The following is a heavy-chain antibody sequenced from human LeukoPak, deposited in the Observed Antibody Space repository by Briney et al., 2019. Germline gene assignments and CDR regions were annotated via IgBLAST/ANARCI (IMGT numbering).Heavy chain of an antibody. V-gene: IGHV4-4*02. CDR2: VSLSGLT. Sequence: SGTLSLTCGVSGGSLTSTNWWGWVRQPPGPGLEWIGEVSLSGLTNYNPSLSSRVIMALDTSKNHLSLNLTSVTAADTAVYYCSRENGAFSPFGYWGQGTLVTVPS. CDR1: GGSLTSTNW. J-gene: IGHJ4*02. D-gene: IGHD2-8*01. CDR3: SRENGAFSPFGY.